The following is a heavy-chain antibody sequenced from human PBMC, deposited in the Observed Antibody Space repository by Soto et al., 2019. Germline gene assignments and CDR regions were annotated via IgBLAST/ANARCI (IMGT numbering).Heavy chain of an antibody. D-gene: IGHD2-2*01. CDR3: ARAVPKWFDS. CDR2: ISAYNGNT. CDR1: GNTFTSYG. V-gene: IGHV1-18*04. Sequence: VQDSCNASGNTFTSYGIRWVRQAPGQGLEWMGWISAYNGNTNYAQKLQGRVTMTTDTSTSTAYMELRSLRSDDTAVYYCARAVPKWFDSWGQGTLVTVSS. J-gene: IGHJ5*01.